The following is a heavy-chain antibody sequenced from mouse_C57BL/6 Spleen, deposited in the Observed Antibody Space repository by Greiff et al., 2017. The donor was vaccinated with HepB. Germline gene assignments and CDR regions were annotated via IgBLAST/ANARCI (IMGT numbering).Heavy chain of an antibody. J-gene: IGHJ4*01. CDR3: TGGGFGIFPMDY. D-gene: IGHD1-1*01. V-gene: IGHV6-3*01. Sequence: EVKLEESGGGLVQPGGSMKLSCVASGFTFSNYWMNWVRQSPEKGLEWVAQIRLKSDNYATHYAESVKGRFTISRDDSKSSVYLQMNNLRAEDTGIYYCTGGGFGIFPMDYWGQGTSVTVSS. CDR2: IRLKSDNYAT. CDR1: GFTFSNYW.